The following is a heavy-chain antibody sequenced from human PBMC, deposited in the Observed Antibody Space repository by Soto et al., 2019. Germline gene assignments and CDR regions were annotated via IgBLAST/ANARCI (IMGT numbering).Heavy chain of an antibody. Sequence: QVTLKESGPVLVKPTETLTLTCTVSGFSLSNARMGVSWIRQPPGKALEWLAHIFSNDETSYNTSLKSRLTTSKDTAKSQLVPTMTNMDPVHPAKYYGARRRDVVLFDPWGQGTLVSDS. CDR2: IFSNDET. V-gene: IGHV2-26*01. D-gene: IGHD2-15*01. CDR3: ARRRDVVLFDP. CDR1: GFSLSNARMG. J-gene: IGHJ5*02.